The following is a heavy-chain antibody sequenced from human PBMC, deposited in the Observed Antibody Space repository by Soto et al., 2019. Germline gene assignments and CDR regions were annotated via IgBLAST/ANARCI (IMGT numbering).Heavy chain of an antibody. J-gene: IGHJ6*02. D-gene: IGHD2-21*01. V-gene: IGHV4-31*03. Sequence: QVQLQESGPGLVKPSQTLSLTCTVSGGSISSCGYYWSWIRQHPGKGLEWIGYIYYSGSTYYNPSLKSRVTISVDTSKNQFSLKLSSVTAADTAVYYCAREGGIPYGMDVWGQGTTVTVSS. CDR2: IYYSGST. CDR1: GGSISSCGYY. CDR3: AREGGIPYGMDV.